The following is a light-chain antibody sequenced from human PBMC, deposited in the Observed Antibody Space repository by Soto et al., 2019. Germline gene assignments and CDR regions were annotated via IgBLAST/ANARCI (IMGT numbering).Light chain of an antibody. Sequence: DIQMTQSPSTLSASVGDKVTNTCRASQKISSWLAWYQQKPGKAPKLLIYKASSLESGVPSRFSGSGSGTEFTLTISSLQPDDFATYYCQQYNSYWTFGQGTKVDIK. CDR1: QKISSW. CDR2: KAS. J-gene: IGKJ1*01. CDR3: QQYNSYWT. V-gene: IGKV1-5*03.